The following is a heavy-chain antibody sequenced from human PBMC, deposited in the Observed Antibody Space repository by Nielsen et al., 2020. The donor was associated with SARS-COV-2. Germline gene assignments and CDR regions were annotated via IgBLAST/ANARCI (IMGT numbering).Heavy chain of an antibody. CDR2: IIPILGIA. D-gene: IGHD1-26*01. CDR3: ARGFSGSYRGAFDI. CDR1: GGTFSSYA. J-gene: IGHJ3*02. Sequence: SVKVSCKASGGTFSSYAIIWVRQAPGQGLEWMGRIIPILGIANYAQKFQGRVTITADKSTSTAYMELSSLRSEDTAVYYCARGFSGSYRGAFDIWGQGTMVTVSS. V-gene: IGHV1-69*04.